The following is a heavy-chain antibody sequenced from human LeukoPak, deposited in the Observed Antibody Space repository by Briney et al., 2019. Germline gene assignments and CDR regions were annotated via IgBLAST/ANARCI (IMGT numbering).Heavy chain of an antibody. CDR1: GYTFTSYG. J-gene: IGHJ6*03. V-gene: IGHV1-18*01. CDR3: ARVGYCSSTSCYYYYYYYMDV. D-gene: IGHD2-2*01. CDR2: ISAHNGNT. Sequence: VASVKVSCKASGYTFTSYGISWVRQAPGQGLEWMGWISAHNGNTNYAQKLQGRVTMTTDTSTSTAYMELRSLRSDDTAVYYCARVGYCSSTSCYYYYYYYMDVWGKGTTVTVSS.